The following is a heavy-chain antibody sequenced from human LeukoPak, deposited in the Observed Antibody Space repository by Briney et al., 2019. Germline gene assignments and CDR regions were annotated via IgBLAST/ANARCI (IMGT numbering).Heavy chain of an antibody. CDR1: GGSISSYY. V-gene: IGHV4-59*01. Sequence: SETLSLTCTVSGGSISSYYWSWIRQPPGKGLEWIGYIYYSGSTNYNPSLKSRVTISVDTSKNQFSLKLSSVTAADTAVYYCARVLRYFDWFLRGSDDAFDIWGQGTIVTVSS. CDR3: ARVLRYFDWFLRGSDDAFDI. CDR2: IYYSGST. J-gene: IGHJ3*02. D-gene: IGHD3-9*01.